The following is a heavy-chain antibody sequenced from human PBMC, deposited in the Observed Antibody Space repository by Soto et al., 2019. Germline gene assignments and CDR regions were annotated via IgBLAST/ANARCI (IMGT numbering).Heavy chain of an antibody. Sequence: GASVKVSCKASGYTFTGYYMHWVRQAPGQGLEWMGWINPNSGGTNYAQKFQGWVTMTRDTSISTAYMELSRLRSDDTAGYDSAREGVFRRGGGMAVWGQGTTVTVSS. V-gene: IGHV1-2*04. CDR3: AREGVFRRGGGMAV. J-gene: IGHJ6*02. CDR1: GYTFTGYY. D-gene: IGHD3-16*01. CDR2: INPNSGGT.